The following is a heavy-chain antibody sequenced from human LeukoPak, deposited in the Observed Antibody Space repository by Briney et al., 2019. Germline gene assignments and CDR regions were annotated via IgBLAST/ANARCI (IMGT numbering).Heavy chain of an antibody. CDR1: GFTFSSYA. D-gene: IGHD6-19*01. Sequence: GGSLRLSCAASGFTFSSYAMHWVRQAPGKGLEWVAVISYDGSNKYYADSVKGRFTISRDNSKNTLYLQMNSLRAEDTAVYYCATDWALAVAGNWFDPWGQGTLVTVSS. CDR3: ATDWALAVAGNWFDP. J-gene: IGHJ5*02. V-gene: IGHV3-30-3*01. CDR2: ISYDGSNK.